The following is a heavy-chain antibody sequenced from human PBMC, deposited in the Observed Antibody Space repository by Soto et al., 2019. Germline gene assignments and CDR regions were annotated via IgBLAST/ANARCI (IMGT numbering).Heavy chain of an antibody. Sequence: SGPTLVNPTQTLTLTCTFSGFSLSTSGVGVGWIRQPPGKALEWLALIYWNDDKRYSPSLKSRLTITKDTSKNQVVLTMTNMDPVDTATYYCAHPLYPPGIAHQTTDYYYYGMDVWRQVTTFTTSS. CDR3: AHPLYPPGIAHQTTDYYYYGMDV. V-gene: IGHV2-5*01. D-gene: IGHD2-2*02. CDR2: IYWNDDK. J-gene: IGHJ6*02. CDR1: GFSLSTSGVG.